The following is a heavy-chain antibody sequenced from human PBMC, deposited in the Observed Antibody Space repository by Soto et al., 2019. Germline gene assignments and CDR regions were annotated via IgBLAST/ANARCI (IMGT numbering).Heavy chain of an antibody. V-gene: IGHV4-31*03. CDR2: IYYSGST. D-gene: IGHD6-19*01. J-gene: IGHJ4*02. CDR1: GGSISSGGYY. Sequence: SETLSLTCTVSGGSISSGGYYWSWIRQHPGKGLEWIGYIYYSGSTYYNPSLKSRVTISVDTSKNQFSLKLSSVTAADTAVYYCARREGSSGLIFDYWGQGTLVTVSS. CDR3: ARREGSSGLIFDY.